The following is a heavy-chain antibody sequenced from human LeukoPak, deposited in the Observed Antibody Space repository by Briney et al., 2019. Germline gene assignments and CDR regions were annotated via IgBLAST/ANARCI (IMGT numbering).Heavy chain of an antibody. V-gene: IGHV1-18*01. D-gene: IGHD2-2*02. Sequence: ASVKVSCKASGYTFTSYGISWVRQAPGQGLEWMGWISAYNGNTNYAQKLQGRVTMTTDTSTSTAYVELRSLRSDDTAVYYCARVYCSSTSCYREPSYYYYYMDVWGKGTTVTVSS. J-gene: IGHJ6*03. CDR2: ISAYNGNT. CDR3: ARVYCSSTSCYREPSYYYYYMDV. CDR1: GYTFTSYG.